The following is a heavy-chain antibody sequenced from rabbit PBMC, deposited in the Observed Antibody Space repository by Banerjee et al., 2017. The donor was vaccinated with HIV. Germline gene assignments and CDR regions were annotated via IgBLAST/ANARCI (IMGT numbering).Heavy chain of an antibody. J-gene: IGHJ3*01. V-gene: IGHV1S7*01. CDR2: IDSVFGNT. CDR1: GFDFSSYY. Sequence: QLKESGGGLVQPGGSRKLSGKASGFDFSSYYMSWVRQTPGKGREWIGYIDSVFGNTYYASWVNGRFTISSHNAQNTLYLQLNSLTAADTATYFCARGPYGYTGYGYGLTRLDLWGQGTLVTVS. CDR3: ARGPYGYTGYGYGLTRLDL. D-gene: IGHD6-1*01.